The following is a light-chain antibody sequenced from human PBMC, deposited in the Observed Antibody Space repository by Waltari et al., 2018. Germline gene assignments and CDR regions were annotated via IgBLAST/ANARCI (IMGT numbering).Light chain of an antibody. CDR3: QQRSSRPT. V-gene: IGKV3-11*01. J-gene: IGKJ4*01. Sequence: EIVLTQSPATLSLSPGERATLSCRASQSVSSHLAWYQQKLGQAPRLLIYDASNRATGIPARFSGRGSGTDFTLTISSLEVDDFAVYYCQQRSSRPTFGGGTKVEIK. CDR2: DAS. CDR1: QSVSSH.